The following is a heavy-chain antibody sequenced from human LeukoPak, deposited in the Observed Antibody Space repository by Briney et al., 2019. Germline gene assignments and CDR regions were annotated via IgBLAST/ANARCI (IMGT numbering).Heavy chain of an antibody. CDR1: GGPFSGYY. CDR3: AKPGGFFLYYMDV. J-gene: IGHJ6*03. D-gene: IGHD1-14*01. CDR2: IDHSGGT. Sequence: SETLSLTCAVSGGPFSGYYWTWIRQSPGKGLEWIGEIDHSGGTHNNPSLRSRVTISVDTSKSQFSLKLTSVTAADTGAYYCAKPGGFFLYYMDVWGKGTTVTVSS. V-gene: IGHV4-34*01.